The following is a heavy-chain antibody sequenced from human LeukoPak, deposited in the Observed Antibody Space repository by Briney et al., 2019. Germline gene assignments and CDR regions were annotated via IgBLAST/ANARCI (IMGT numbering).Heavy chain of an antibody. CDR1: GGSFSGYY. J-gene: IGHJ4*02. V-gene: IGHV4-34*01. Sequence: SETLSLTCAVYGGSFSGYYWSWIRQPPGKGLEWIGEINHSGGTNYNPSLKSRVTISVDTSKNQFSLKLSSVTAADTAVYYCARGIAAAGTFFPTSYFDYWGQGTLVTVSS. CDR3: ARGIAAAGTFFPTSYFDY. D-gene: IGHD6-13*01. CDR2: INHSGGT.